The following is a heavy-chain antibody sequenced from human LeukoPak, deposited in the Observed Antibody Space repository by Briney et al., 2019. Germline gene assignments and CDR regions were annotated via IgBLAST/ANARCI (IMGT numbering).Heavy chain of an antibody. D-gene: IGHD3-22*01. CDR1: GFTFNNYG. CDR2: ISGSGDDT. CDR3: AKRAIDSSGYDYYFDY. Sequence: GGSLRLSCAASGFTFNNYGMSWVRQAPGKGLEWVSGISGSGDDTYYADSVKGRFTISRDNSKNTVYLQMNRLRAEDAAIYYCAKRAIDSSGYDYYFDYWGQGTLVTVSS. J-gene: IGHJ4*02. V-gene: IGHV3-23*01.